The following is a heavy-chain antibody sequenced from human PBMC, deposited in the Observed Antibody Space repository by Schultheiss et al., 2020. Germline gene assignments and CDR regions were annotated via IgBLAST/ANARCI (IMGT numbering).Heavy chain of an antibody. Sequence: SQTLSLTCTVSGGSISSYYWSWIRQPAGKGLEWIGRIYTSGSTNYNPSLKSRVTISVDKSKNQFSLKLSSVTAADTAVYYCARGEDDYGDDYYYYGMDVWGQGTTVTVSS. J-gene: IGHJ6*02. CDR2: IYTSGST. CDR1: GGSISSYY. CDR3: ARGEDDYGDDYYYYGMDV. V-gene: IGHV4-4*07. D-gene: IGHD4-17*01.